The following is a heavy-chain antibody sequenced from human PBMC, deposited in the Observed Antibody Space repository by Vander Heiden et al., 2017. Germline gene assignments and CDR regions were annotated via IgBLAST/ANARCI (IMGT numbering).Heavy chain of an antibody. CDR1: GYTFTSYY. Sequence: VQLVQSGAEVKKPGASVKVSCKAFGYTFTSYYMHWGRQAPGQGLEWMGIIDPSADTTSYAQTFQGRVTLTRDTSTSTVYMELSSLRSDDTAVYYCARDEIAVAATLNYWGQGTLVTVSS. CDR2: IDPSADTT. D-gene: IGHD6-19*01. CDR3: ARDEIAVAATLNY. J-gene: IGHJ4*02. V-gene: IGHV1-46*01.